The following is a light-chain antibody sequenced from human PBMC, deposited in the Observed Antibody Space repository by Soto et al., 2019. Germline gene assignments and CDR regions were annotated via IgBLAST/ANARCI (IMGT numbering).Light chain of an antibody. CDR2: GAS. CDR3: QQYDSWAPFT. J-gene: IGKJ4*01. V-gene: IGKV3-15*01. CDR1: QSVSSK. Sequence: EILMTQSPATLSLSPGERATLSCRASQSVSSKLAWYQQRRGQAPRLLIYGASSRATGIPARFSGSGSGTEVTLIVSSLQSEDFAGYYCQQYDSWAPFTFGGGTKVEIK.